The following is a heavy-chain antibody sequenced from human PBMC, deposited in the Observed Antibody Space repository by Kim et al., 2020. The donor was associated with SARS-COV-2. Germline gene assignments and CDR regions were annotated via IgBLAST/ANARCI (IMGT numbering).Heavy chain of an antibody. CDR3: ARGSGWAFDY. D-gene: IGHD6-19*01. V-gene: IGHV1-3*01. CDR2: T. J-gene: IGHJ4*02. Sequence: TKSSQKFRGRVTITRDTTASTAYMERSSLRSEDTAVYYCARGSGWAFDYWGQGTLVTVAS.